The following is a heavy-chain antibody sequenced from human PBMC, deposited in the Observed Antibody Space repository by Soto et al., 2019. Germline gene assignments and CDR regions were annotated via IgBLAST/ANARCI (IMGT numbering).Heavy chain of an antibody. V-gene: IGHV3-23*01. J-gene: IGHJ6*02. CDR1: GFTFISYA. Sequence: PGGSLRLSCAASGFTFISYAMSWVRQAPGKGLEWVSAISGSGGSTYYADSVKGRFTISRDNSKNTLYLQMNSLRAEDTAVYYCAKGGGNYYFYYGMDVWGQGTTVTVSS. D-gene: IGHD1-26*01. CDR2: ISGSGGST. CDR3: AKGGGNYYFYYGMDV.